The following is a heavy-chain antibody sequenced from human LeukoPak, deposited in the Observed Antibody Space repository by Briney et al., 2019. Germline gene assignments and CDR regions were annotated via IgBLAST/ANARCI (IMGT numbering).Heavy chain of an antibody. CDR3: ARKSSSPEADYYYCCMDV. Sequence: SETLSLTCTDSGGSISSYYWCWIRQPPGAGLEWIGYIYYSVSTNGDTAHNTRVTISVSTSKNQFSLKLSSVTASDTAVDYCARKSSSPEADYYYCCMDVWGKGTTVTVSS. CDR1: GGSISSYY. CDR2: IYYSVST. V-gene: IGHV4-59*01. J-gene: IGHJ6*03. D-gene: IGHD6-6*01.